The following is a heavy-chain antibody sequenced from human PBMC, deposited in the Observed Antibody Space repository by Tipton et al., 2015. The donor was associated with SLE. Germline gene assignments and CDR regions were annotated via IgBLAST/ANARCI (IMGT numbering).Heavy chain of an antibody. V-gene: IGHV4-34*01. D-gene: IGHD6-19*01. Sequence: TLSLTCAVYGGSFSGYYWSWIRQPPGKGLEWIGEINHSGSTNYNPSLKSRVTISVDTSKNQFSLKLSSVTAADTAVYYCVGVVAGKGFSGWGQGTLVTVSS. CDR1: GGSFSGYY. J-gene: IGHJ4*02. CDR2: INHSGST. CDR3: VGVVAGKGFSG.